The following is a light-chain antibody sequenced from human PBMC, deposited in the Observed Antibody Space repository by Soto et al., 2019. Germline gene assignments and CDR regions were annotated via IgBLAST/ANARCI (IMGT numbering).Light chain of an antibody. CDR3: LSGLT. Sequence: DIQMTQSPSTLSASVGDRVTITCRASQSISSWLAWYQQKPGKAPKLLIYDASSLESGVPSRFSGSGSGTEFTLTISSLQPDDFATYYCLSGLTFGGGTKVDIK. V-gene: IGKV1-5*01. CDR1: QSISSW. CDR2: DAS. J-gene: IGKJ4*01.